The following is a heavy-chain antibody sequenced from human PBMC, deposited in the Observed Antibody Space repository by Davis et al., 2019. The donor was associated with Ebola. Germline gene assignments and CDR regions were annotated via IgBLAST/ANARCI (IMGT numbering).Heavy chain of an antibody. CDR3: ARGRVTAVAGYYYGMDV. Sequence: ASVKVSCKASGYTFTGYYMHWVRQAPGQGLEWMGRINPNSGNTGYAQKFQGRVTMARNTYISTAYMELSSLGSEDTAVYYCARGRVTAVAGYYYGMDVWGKGTTVTVSS. CDR2: INPNSGNT. V-gene: IGHV1-8*02. CDR1: GYTFTGYY. J-gene: IGHJ6*04. D-gene: IGHD6-19*01.